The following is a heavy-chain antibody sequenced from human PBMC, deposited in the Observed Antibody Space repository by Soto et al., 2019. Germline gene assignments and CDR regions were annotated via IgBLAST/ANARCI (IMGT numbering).Heavy chain of an antibody. CDR3: ATHHADYFDY. J-gene: IGHJ4*02. V-gene: IGHV5-51*01. CDR2: IYPGNSDT. Sequence: PGESLRVSCKGSGYNFPAEWIGWVRQLPGKGLEWMGIIYPGNSDTRYSPSFQSQVTISADKSISTAFLQWSSLKASDTAIYYCATHHADYFDYWGQGSPVTVSS. CDR1: GYNFPAEW.